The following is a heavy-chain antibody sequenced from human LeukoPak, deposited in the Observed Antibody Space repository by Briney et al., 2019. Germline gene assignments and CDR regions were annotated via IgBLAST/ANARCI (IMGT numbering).Heavy chain of an antibody. Sequence: PGGSLRLSCAASGFTFSSYAMHWVRQAPGKGLEWVVVISYDGSNKYYADSVKGRFTISRDNSKNTLYLQMNSLRAEDTAVYYCARSLAYFDYWGQGTLVTVSS. V-gene: IGHV3-30*04. CDR3: ARSLAYFDY. J-gene: IGHJ4*02. CDR1: GFTFSSYA. CDR2: ISYDGSNK.